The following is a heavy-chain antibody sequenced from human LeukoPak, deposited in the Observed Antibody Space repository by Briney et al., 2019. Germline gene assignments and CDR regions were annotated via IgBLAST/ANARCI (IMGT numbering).Heavy chain of an antibody. J-gene: IGHJ4*02. CDR3: AREGMAGRGLFDC. Sequence: GGSLRLSCAASGFTFSSYVMSWVRQAPGKGLEWVSGINWNGGSTVYADSVKGRFTISRDNPKNSLYLQMNSLRAEDTAFYYCAREGMAGRGLFDCWGQGTLVTVSS. CDR1: GFTFSSYV. CDR2: INWNGGST. D-gene: IGHD5-24*01. V-gene: IGHV3-20*04.